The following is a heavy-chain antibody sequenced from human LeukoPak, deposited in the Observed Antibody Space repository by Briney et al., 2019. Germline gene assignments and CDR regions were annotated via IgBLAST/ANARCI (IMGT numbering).Heavy chain of an antibody. D-gene: IGHD6-13*01. CDR1: GYTLTELS. Sequence: VASVKVSCKVSGYTLTELSMHWVRQAPGKGLEWVSAISGSGGSTYYADSVKGRFTISRDNSKNTLYLQMNSLRAEDTAVYYCAKGGPIAAAGTFDYWGQGTLVTVSS. CDR3: AKGGPIAAAGTFDY. CDR2: ISGSGGST. V-gene: IGHV3-23*01. J-gene: IGHJ4*02.